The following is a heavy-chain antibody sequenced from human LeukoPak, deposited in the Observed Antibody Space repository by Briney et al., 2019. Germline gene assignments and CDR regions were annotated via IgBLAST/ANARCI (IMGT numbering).Heavy chain of an antibody. CDR3: AKAEGYDILTGLDY. CDR2: ISYDGSHK. Sequence: PGRSLRLSCAASGITFRSYGMHWVRQAPGKGLEWVAVISYDGSHKYYADSVKGRFTISRDNSKNTLYLQMNSLRTEDTAVYYCAKAEGYDILTGLDYWGQGTLVTVSS. CDR1: GITFRSYG. J-gene: IGHJ4*02. D-gene: IGHD3-9*01. V-gene: IGHV3-30*18.